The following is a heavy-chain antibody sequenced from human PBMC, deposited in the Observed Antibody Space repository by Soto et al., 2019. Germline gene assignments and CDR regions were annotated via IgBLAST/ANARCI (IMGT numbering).Heavy chain of an antibody. Sequence: PSDTLSLTCTVSGGSISSYYCSWIRQPQGKGLEWIGYIYYSGSTNYNPSLKSRVTISVDTSKNQFSLKLSSVTAADTAVYYCARDQKYYDSSGYYPHNWFDPWGQGTLVTV. CDR3: ARDQKYYDSSGYYPHNWFDP. J-gene: IGHJ5*02. CDR1: GGSISSYY. CDR2: IYYSGST. V-gene: IGHV4-59*01. D-gene: IGHD3-22*01.